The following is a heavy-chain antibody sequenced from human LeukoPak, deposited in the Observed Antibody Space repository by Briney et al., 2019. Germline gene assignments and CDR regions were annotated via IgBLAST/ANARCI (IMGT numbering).Heavy chain of an antibody. Sequence: GASLRLSCAASGFTFSSYGMSWVRQAPGKGLEWVSAISGSGGSTYYADSVKGRFTISRDNSKNTLYLQMNSLRAEDTAVYYCAKDRYSGSYYFDYWGQGTLVTVSS. J-gene: IGHJ4*02. CDR3: AKDRYSGSYYFDY. D-gene: IGHD1-26*01. V-gene: IGHV3-23*01. CDR2: ISGSGGST. CDR1: GFTFSSYG.